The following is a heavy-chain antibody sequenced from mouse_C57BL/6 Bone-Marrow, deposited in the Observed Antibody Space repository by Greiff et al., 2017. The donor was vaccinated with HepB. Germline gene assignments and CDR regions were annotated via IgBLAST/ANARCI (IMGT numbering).Heavy chain of an antibody. Sequence: VKLMESGAELARPGASVKLSCKASGYTFTSYGISWVKQRTGQGLEWIGEIYPRSGNTYYNEKFKGKATLTADKSSSTAYMELRSLTSEDSAVYFCARRGVYYGSSLFAYWGQGTLVTVSA. D-gene: IGHD1-1*01. J-gene: IGHJ3*01. CDR2: IYPRSGNT. CDR3: ARRGVYYGSSLFAY. CDR1: GYTFTSYG. V-gene: IGHV1-81*01.